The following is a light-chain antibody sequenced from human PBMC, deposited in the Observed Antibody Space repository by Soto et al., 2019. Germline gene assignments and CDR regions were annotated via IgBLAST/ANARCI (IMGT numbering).Light chain of an antibody. V-gene: IGLV2-14*02. CDR1: SSDVGSYNL. J-gene: IGLJ2*01. Sequence: QSVLTQPASVSGSPGQSITISCTGTSSDVGSYNLVSWYQQHPGKAPKLMIYEVSKRPSGVSNRFSGSKSGNTASLTISGLQAEDEADYYCSSYTSSSTLGVFGGGTKVTVL. CDR3: SSYTSSSTLGV. CDR2: EVS.